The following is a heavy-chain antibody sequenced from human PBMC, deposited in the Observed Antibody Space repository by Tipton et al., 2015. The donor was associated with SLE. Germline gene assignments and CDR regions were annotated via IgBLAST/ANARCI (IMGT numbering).Heavy chain of an antibody. D-gene: IGHD4-17*01. Sequence: TLSLTCTVSGGSISSSSYYWGWIRQPPGKGLEWIGYIYYSGSTYYNPSLKSRVTISVDTSKNQFSLKLSSVTATDTAVYYCASYYGVRTGGYFDLWGRGTLVTVSS. CDR2: IYYSGST. CDR3: ASYYGVRTGGYFDL. V-gene: IGHV4-31*03. J-gene: IGHJ2*01. CDR1: GGSISSSSYY.